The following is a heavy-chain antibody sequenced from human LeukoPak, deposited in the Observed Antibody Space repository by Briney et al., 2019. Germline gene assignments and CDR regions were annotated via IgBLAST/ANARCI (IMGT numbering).Heavy chain of an antibody. CDR2: ISSITSYI. CDR1: GFTFSSYT. D-gene: IGHD4-17*01. Sequence: GGSLRLSCAASGFTFSSYTMNWVRQAPGKGLEWVSSISSITSYIYYADSVKGRFTTSRDNAKNSLYLQMNSLRAEDTAVYYCARDRYGDYSIDYWGQGTLVTVSS. V-gene: IGHV3-21*01. CDR3: ARDRYGDYSIDY. J-gene: IGHJ4*02.